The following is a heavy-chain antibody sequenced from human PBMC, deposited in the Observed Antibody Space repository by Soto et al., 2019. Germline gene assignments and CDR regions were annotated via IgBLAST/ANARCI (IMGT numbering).Heavy chain of an antibody. V-gene: IGHV3-30*18. Sequence: QVQLVESGGGVVQPGRSLRLSCAASGFTFSSYGMHWVRQAPGKGLEWVAVISYDGSNKYYADSVKGRFTISRDNSKNTLYLQMNSLRAEDTAVYYCAKDRDYGAPFAYWGQGTLVTVSS. CDR3: AKDRDYGAPFAY. CDR2: ISYDGSNK. J-gene: IGHJ4*02. D-gene: IGHD4-17*01. CDR1: GFTFSSYG.